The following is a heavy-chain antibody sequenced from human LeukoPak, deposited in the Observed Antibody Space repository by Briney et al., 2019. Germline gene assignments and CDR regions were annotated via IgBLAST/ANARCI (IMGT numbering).Heavy chain of an antibody. V-gene: IGHV4-59*01. CDR3: ARVGIAAAFDY. CDR1: GGSISSYY. Sequence: SETLSLTCTVSGGSISSYYWSWLRQPPGKGLEWIGYIYYSGSTNYNPSLKSRVTISVDTSKNQFSLKLSSVTAADTAVYYCARVGIAAAFDYWGQGTLVTVSS. D-gene: IGHD6-13*01. J-gene: IGHJ4*02. CDR2: IYYSGST.